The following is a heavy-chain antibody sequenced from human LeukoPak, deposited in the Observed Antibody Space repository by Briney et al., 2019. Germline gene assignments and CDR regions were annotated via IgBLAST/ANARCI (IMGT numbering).Heavy chain of an antibody. Sequence: GESLKISCKASGYSINSCWIGWVRQVPGKGLEWMGNIYLGGPDSRYRPSFQGQVTISADKSISTAYLQWNSLKASDTAIYYCARRGHGSSWYYFDYWGQGTLVTVSS. D-gene: IGHD6-13*01. J-gene: IGHJ4*02. CDR2: IYLGGPDS. CDR3: ARRGHGSSWYYFDY. V-gene: IGHV5-51*01. CDR1: GYSINSCW.